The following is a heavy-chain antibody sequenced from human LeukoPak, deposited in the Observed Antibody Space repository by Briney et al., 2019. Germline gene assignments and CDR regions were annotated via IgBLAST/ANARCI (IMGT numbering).Heavy chain of an antibody. Sequence: ASVKVSCKASGYTFTSYGISWVRQAPGQGLEWMGWISAYNGNTNYAQKLQGRVTMTTDTSTSTAYMELRSLRSDDTAVYYCARSPYPPYYYGSGSYYNPYGMDVWGQGTTVTVSS. V-gene: IGHV1-18*01. CDR1: GYTFTSYG. CDR3: ARSPYPPYYYGSGSYYNPYGMDV. J-gene: IGHJ6*02. D-gene: IGHD3-10*01. CDR2: ISAYNGNT.